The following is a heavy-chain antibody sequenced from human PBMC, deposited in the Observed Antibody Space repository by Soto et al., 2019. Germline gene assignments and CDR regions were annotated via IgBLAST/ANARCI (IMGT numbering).Heavy chain of an antibody. V-gene: IGHV4-34*01. CDR2: INHSGST. CDR1: GGSSSGYY. CDR3: ARDGVERGVLTHYYYGMAG. Sequence: SATLSLTCAVYGGSSSGYYWSWLGPHPGKGLEWIGEINHSGSTNYNPSLKSRVTISVDTSKNQFSLKLSSVTAADTAVYYCARDGVERGVLTHYYYGMAGWGQGTTVTFSS. J-gene: IGHJ6*02. D-gene: IGHD3-10*01.